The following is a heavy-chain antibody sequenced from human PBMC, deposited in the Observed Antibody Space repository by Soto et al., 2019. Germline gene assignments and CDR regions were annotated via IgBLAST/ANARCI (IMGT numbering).Heavy chain of an antibody. CDR2: TYYRSKWYN. J-gene: IGHJ6*02. V-gene: IGHV6-1*01. D-gene: IGHD3-3*01. Sequence: SQTLSLTCAIPGDSVSSNSAAWNWIRQSPSRGLEWLGRTYYRSKWYNDYAVSVKSRITINPDTSKNQFSLQLNSVTPEDTAVYYCAREPQNYDFWSGYPYYYYGMDAWGQGTLVTVSS. CDR1: GDSVSSNSAA. CDR3: AREPQNYDFWSGYPYYYYGMDA.